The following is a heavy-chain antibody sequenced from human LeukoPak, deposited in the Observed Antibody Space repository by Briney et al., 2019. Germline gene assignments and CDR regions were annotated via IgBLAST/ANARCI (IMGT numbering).Heavy chain of an antibody. V-gene: IGHV1-46*01. D-gene: IGHD2/OR15-2a*01. CDR1: GYTFTSYY. CDR2: INPSGGST. CDR3: ARDPTPEYLHAQALYYFDY. Sequence: ASVKVSCKASGYTFTSYYMHWVRQAPGQGLEWMGIINPSGGSTSYAQKFQGRVTMIRDTSTSTVYMELSSLRSEDTAVYYCARDPTPEYLHAQALYYFDYWGQGTLVTVSS. J-gene: IGHJ4*02.